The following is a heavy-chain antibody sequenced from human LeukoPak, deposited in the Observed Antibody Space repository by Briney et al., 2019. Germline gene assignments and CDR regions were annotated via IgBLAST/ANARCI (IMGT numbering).Heavy chain of an antibody. J-gene: IGHJ5*02. CDR1: GYTFTSYY. D-gene: IGHD6-25*01. CDR3: ARVQGGYSSGFSEPFDP. CDR2: INTNSGGK. Sequence: ASVKVSCKASGYTFTSYYMHWVRQAPGQGLEWMGRINTNSGGKNYAKKFQGRVTMTRDTSISTAYMELSRLRSDDTAVYYCARVQGGYSSGFSEPFDPWGQGTLVTVSS. V-gene: IGHV1-2*06.